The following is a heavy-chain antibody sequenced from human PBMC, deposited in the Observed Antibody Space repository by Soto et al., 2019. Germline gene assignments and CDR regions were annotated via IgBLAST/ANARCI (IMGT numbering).Heavy chain of an antibody. CDR3: ARDFPATTRAFDI. Sequence: QVQLQESGPGLVKPSQTLSLTCTVSGGSISSTDYYWSWIRQPPGKGLEWIGYIDFSGSTYYNPSLKSRLSISVDTSKNHFSLRLNSMTAADTAVYYCARDFPATTRAFDIWGQGTMVTVSS. CDR1: GGSISSTDYY. V-gene: IGHV4-30-4*01. CDR2: IDFSGST. J-gene: IGHJ3*02. D-gene: IGHD1-26*01.